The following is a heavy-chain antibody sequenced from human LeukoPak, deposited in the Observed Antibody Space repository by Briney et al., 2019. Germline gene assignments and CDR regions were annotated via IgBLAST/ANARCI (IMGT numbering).Heavy chain of an antibody. J-gene: IGHJ6*03. CDR1: GDSISGYY. Sequence: PSETLSLTCNVSGDSISGYYWSWIRQPAGKGLECIGRIYSSGSTNYNPSLKSRLTMSVDTSKNQFSLKLSPVTAADTAVYYCARVGGTATTGYYYMDVWGKGTTVTVSS. V-gene: IGHV4-4*07. CDR2: IYSSGST. CDR3: ARVGGTATTGYYYMDV. D-gene: IGHD1-1*01.